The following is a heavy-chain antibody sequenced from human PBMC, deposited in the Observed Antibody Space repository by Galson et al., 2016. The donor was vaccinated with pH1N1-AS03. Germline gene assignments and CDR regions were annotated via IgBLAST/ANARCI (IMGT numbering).Heavy chain of an antibody. CDR3: AREPWGSTQGEY. J-gene: IGHJ4*02. D-gene: IGHD3-16*01. CDR2: ISDNGINT. Sequence: SLRLSCAASGFTFRTFSIYWVRQAPGKGLEYVSGISDNGINTYYADPVKARFTISRDKSKNTAYLQMSSLRVEDTAVYYCAREPWGSTQGEYWGQGTLVTVSS. V-gene: IGHV3-64D*06. CDR1: GFTFRTFS.